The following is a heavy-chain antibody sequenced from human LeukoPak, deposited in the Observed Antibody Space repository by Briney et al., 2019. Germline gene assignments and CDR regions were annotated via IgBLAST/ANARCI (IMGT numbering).Heavy chain of an antibody. Sequence: ASVKVSCKASGYTFTGYYMHWVRQAPGQGLEWMGWINPNSGGTNYAQKFQGRVTMTRDTSTSTVYMELSSLRSEDTAVYYCARDQAPAIDRYYYYYGMDVWGQGTTVTVSS. J-gene: IGHJ6*02. V-gene: IGHV1-2*02. CDR3: ARDQAPAIDRYYYYYGMDV. CDR1: GYTFTGYY. D-gene: IGHD5-18*01. CDR2: INPNSGGT.